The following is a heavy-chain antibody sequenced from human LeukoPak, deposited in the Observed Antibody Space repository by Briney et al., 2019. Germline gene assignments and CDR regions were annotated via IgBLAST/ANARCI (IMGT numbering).Heavy chain of an antibody. V-gene: IGHV3-53*01. CDR3: ARVRLGHDYYYGMDV. CDR1: GFTVSSNY. D-gene: IGHD7-27*01. J-gene: IGHJ6*02. Sequence: GGSLRLSCAASGFTVSSNYMSWVRQAPGKGLEWVSVIYSGGSTYYADSVKGRFTISRDSSKNTLYLQMNSLRAEDTAVYYCARVRLGHDYYYGMDVWGQGTTVTVSS. CDR2: IYSGGST.